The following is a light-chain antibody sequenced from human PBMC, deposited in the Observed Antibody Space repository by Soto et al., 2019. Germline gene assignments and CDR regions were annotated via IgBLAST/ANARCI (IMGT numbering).Light chain of an antibody. Sequence: EIVLTQSPGTLSLSPGERATLSCRASQSVSSSYLAWYQQKPGQAPGLLIFGASHRATGIPDRFSGSGSGTDFTLTISRLEPEDFAVYYCQQYGSTPLTFGGGTKVEIK. CDR2: GAS. CDR3: QQYGSTPLT. CDR1: QSVSSSY. V-gene: IGKV3-20*01. J-gene: IGKJ4*01.